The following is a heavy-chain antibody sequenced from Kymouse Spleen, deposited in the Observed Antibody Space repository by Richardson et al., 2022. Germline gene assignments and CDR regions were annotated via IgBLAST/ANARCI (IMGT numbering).Heavy chain of an antibody. D-gene: IGHD4-11,IGHD4-11*01. CDR1: GGSFSGYY. Sequence: QVQLQQWGAGLLKPSETLSLTCAVYGGSFSGYYWSWIRQPPGKGLEWIGEINHSGSTNYNPSLKSRVTISVDTSKNQFSLKLSSVTAADTAVYYCARGGDYSRYFDYWGQGTLVTVSS. J-gene: IGHJ4*02. V-gene: IGHV4-34*01. CDR2: INHSGST. CDR3: ARGGDYSRYFDY.